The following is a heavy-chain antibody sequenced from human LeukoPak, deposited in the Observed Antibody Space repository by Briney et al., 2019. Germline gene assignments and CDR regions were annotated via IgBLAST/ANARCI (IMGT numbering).Heavy chain of an antibody. CDR1: GGSISSSSYY. CDR2: IYYSGST. Sequence: PSETLSLTCTVSGGSISSSSYYWGWIRQPPGKGLEWIGSIYYSGSTYYNPSLKSRVTISVDTSKNQFSLKLSSVTAADTAVYYCARIWLVRGYFDYWGQGTPVTVSS. V-gene: IGHV4-39*01. D-gene: IGHD6-19*01. CDR3: ARIWLVRGYFDY. J-gene: IGHJ4*02.